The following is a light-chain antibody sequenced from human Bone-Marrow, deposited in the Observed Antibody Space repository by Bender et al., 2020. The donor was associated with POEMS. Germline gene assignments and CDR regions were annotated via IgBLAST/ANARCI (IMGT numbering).Light chain of an antibody. Sequence: SSELTQPPSVSVSPGQTASISCSGDKLGNGYVCWYQQKAGQSPVLVILQNTRRPSGIPVRFSGSTSGNTATLTISATQGLDEADYYCQTWDSDTAVFGGGTKLTVL. J-gene: IGLJ3*02. CDR3: QTWDSDTAV. V-gene: IGLV3-1*01. CDR2: QNT. CDR1: KLGNGY.